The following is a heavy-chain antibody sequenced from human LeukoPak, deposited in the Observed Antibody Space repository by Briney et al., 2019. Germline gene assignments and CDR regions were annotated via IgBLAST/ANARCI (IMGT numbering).Heavy chain of an antibody. CDR2: IYHSGST. J-gene: IGHJ4*02. V-gene: IGHV4-4*02. Sequence: PSETLSLTCAVSGGSISSTNWWSWVRQPPGKGLEWIGEIYHSGSTNYNTSLKSRVTISVDKSRNQFSLKLSSVTAADTAVYYCARTSGIHEGNYFDYWGQGTLVTVSS. CDR3: ARTSGIHEGNYFDY. D-gene: IGHD1-26*01. CDR1: GGSISSTNW.